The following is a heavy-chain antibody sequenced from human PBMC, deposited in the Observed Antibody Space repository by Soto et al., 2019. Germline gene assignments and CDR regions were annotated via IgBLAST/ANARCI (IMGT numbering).Heavy chain of an antibody. CDR3: GRGLQGYYGSDV. CDR1: GFTFSSYW. J-gene: IGHJ6*02. CDR2: LYTDGSRT. V-gene: IGHV3-74*01. Sequence: EVQLVESGGGLVQPGGSLRLCCAASGFTFSSYWMHWVRQVPGKGLVWVSRLYTDGSRTSYADSVKGRFTISRDNAKSTLYLQMNSLGAEDSAVYYCGRGLQGYYGSDVRGQGTTVTVTS. D-gene: IGHD4-4*01.